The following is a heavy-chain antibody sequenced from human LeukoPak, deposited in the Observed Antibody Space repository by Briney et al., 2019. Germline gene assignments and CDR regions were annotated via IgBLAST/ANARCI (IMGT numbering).Heavy chain of an antibody. V-gene: IGHV3-33*01. J-gene: IGHJ3*02. Sequence: GGSLRLSCAASGFTFSSYGMYWVRQAPGKGLEWVAVIWYDGSNKYYADSVKGRFTISRDNSKNTLYLQMNSLRAEDTAVYYCARDSASSGWADDAFDIWGQGTMVTVSS. CDR3: ARDSASSGWADDAFDI. CDR2: IWYDGSNK. D-gene: IGHD6-19*01. CDR1: GFTFSSYG.